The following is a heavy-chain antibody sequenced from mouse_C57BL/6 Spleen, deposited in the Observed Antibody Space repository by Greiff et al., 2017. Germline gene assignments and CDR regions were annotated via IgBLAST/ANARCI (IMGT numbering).Heavy chain of an antibody. Sequence: QVQLQQPGAELVRPGSSVKLSCKASGYTFTSYWMHWVKQRPIQGLEWIGNIDPSDSETHYNQKFKDKTTLTVDKSSSTAYMQLSSLTSEDSAVYYCARGGGKSAMDYWGQGTSVTVSS. CDR3: ARGGGKSAMDY. CDR2: IDPSDSET. V-gene: IGHV1-52*01. D-gene: IGHD2-1*01. CDR1: GYTFTSYW. J-gene: IGHJ4*01.